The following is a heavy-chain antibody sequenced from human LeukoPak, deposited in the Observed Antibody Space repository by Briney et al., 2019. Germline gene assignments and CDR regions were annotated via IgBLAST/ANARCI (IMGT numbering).Heavy chain of an antibody. V-gene: IGHV3-23*01. Sequence: GGSLRLSCAASGFTFSSYAMSWVRQAPGKGLEWISAISGSGGSTYYADSVKGRFTISRDNSKNTLYLQMNSLRAEDTAAYYCARARTYDFCNMDVWGKGTTVTVSS. CDR3: ARARTYDFCNMDV. D-gene: IGHD3-3*01. CDR1: GFTFSSYA. CDR2: ISGSGGST. J-gene: IGHJ6*03.